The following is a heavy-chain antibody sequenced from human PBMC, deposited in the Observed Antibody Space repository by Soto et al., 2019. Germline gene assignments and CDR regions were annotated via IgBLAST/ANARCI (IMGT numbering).Heavy chain of an antibody. D-gene: IGHD5-18*01. Sequence: VGSLRLSCASSVFTFSNAWMSCVRQSPGKGLEWVGRIKSKTDGGPTDYAAPVKGRFTISRDDSKNTLYMQMNSLKTEDTAVYYCITDHGRKLRIHHFEYWRQGTLVTVSS. CDR3: ITDHGRKLRIHHFEY. V-gene: IGHV3-15*01. CDR1: VFTFSNAW. J-gene: IGHJ4*02. CDR2: IKSKTDGGPT.